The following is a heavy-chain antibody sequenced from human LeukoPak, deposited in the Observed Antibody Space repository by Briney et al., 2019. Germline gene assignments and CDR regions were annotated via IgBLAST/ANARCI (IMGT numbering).Heavy chain of an antibody. D-gene: IGHD4-11*01. Sequence: GGSLGLSCAASGFTFSSYWMHWVRQTPGKGLVWVSRISTDGTNTNYADSVKGRFTISRDNAKNTLYSQMTSLRAEDTAVYFCARDPGHSNYIDDYWGQGTLVTVSS. J-gene: IGHJ4*02. CDR3: ARDPGHSNYIDDY. CDR1: GFTFSSYW. V-gene: IGHV3-74*01. CDR2: ISTDGTNT.